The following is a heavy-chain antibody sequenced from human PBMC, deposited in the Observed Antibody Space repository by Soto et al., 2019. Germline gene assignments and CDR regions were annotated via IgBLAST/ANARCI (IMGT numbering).Heavy chain of an antibody. CDR1: GGSISSSSYY. V-gene: IGHV4-39*01. J-gene: IGHJ4*02. Sequence: QLQLQESGPGLVKPSETLSLTCTVSGGSISSSSYYWGWIRQPPGKGLEWVGSIYYSGSTYYNPSLKSRVTISGDTSKNQCSLKLSSVTAADTAVYYCASSLVGATLHWGQGTLVTVSS. CDR3: ASSLVGATLH. CDR2: IYYSGST. D-gene: IGHD1-26*01.